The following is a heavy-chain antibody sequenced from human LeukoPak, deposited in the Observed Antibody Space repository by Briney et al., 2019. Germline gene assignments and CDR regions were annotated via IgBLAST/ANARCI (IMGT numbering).Heavy chain of an antibody. V-gene: IGHV4-39*01. CDR2: IFYSGST. CDR3: GRHQTMYYGMDV. D-gene: IGHD4/OR15-4a*01. CDR1: GGAISSSSYY. Sequence: SETLSLTCTVSGGAISSSSYYWGWIRQPPVKGLEWIGSIFYSGSTYYNPSLKSRVTISVDTSKNQSSLKLSSVTAADTAVYYCGRHQTMYYGMDVWGQGTTVTVSS. J-gene: IGHJ6*02.